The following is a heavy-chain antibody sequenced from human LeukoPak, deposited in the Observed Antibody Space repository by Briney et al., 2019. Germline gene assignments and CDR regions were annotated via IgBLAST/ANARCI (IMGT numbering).Heavy chain of an antibody. CDR3: ARDRVAYAAEENYFDY. V-gene: IGHV4-4*07. J-gene: IGHJ4*02. CDR2: IYTSGST. D-gene: IGHD2-15*01. Sequence: SETLSLTCSVSGGSISSYYWSWIRQPAGKGLEWIGRIYTSGSTNYNPSLKSRVTMSVDTSKNQFSLKLSSVTAADTAVYYCARDRVAYAAEENYFDYWGQGTLVTVSS. CDR1: GGSISSYY.